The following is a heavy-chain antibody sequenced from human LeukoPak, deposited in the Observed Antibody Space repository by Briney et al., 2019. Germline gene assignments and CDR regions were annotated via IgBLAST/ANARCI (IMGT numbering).Heavy chain of an antibody. CDR3: AREGLGYGDYGFDP. D-gene: IGHD4-17*01. V-gene: IGHV4-61*01. Sequence: SETLSLTCTVSGGSISSSSYYWDWIRQPPGKGLGWIGYIYYSGSTNYNPSLKSRVTISVDTSKNQFSLKLSSVTAADTAVYYCAREGLGYGDYGFDPWGQGTLVTVSS. CDR2: IYYSGST. CDR1: GGSISSSSYY. J-gene: IGHJ5*02.